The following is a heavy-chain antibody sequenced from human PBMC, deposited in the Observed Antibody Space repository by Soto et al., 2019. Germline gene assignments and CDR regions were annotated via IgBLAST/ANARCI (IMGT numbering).Heavy chain of an antibody. V-gene: IGHV4-34*01. CDR3: ARRWSYYYYCVMDV. D-gene: IGHD2-15*01. J-gene: IGHJ6*02. CDR1: GGSFSCYY. Sequence: SETLSLTCAVYGGSFSCYYWSWIRQHPGKGPEWIGEINHSGSTNYNPSLKSRVTISVDTSKNQFSLKLSSVPAAETAVYYCARRWSYYYYCVMDVSGQGTTVTDSS. CDR2: INHSGST.